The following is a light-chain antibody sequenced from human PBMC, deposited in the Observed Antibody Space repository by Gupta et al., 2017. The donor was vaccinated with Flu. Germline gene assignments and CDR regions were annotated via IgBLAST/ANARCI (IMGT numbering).Light chain of an antibody. J-gene: IGKJ2*01. CDR2: DAS. V-gene: IGKV3-15*01. Sequence: EIVMTQSPATLSVSLGKRATLSCRASQSVSSNLAWYQQKPGQAPRLLIYDASTRATAIPARFSGSASGTEFTLTISSRQSEDFAVYYCQQYENWPPYTFGQGTKLEIK. CDR3: QQYENWPPYT. CDR1: QSVSSN.